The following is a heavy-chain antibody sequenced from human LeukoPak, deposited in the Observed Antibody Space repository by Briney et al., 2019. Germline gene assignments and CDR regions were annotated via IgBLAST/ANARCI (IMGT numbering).Heavy chain of an antibody. CDR3: ARGRLWTGSSWTYYYYYMDV. Sequence: PSQTLSLTCTVSGGSISSGGYYWSWIRQPPGKGLEWIGYIYHSGSTYYNPSLKSRVTISVDRSKNQFSLKLSSVTAADTAVYYCARGRLWTGSSWTYYYYYMDVWGKGTTVTVSS. CDR1: GGSISSGGYY. J-gene: IGHJ6*03. D-gene: IGHD6-13*01. CDR2: IYHSGST. V-gene: IGHV4-30-2*01.